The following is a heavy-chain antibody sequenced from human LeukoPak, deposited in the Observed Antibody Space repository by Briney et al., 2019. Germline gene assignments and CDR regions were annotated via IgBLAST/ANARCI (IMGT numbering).Heavy chain of an antibody. J-gene: IGHJ4*02. Sequence: GGSLRLSCVASRFTFSNYWMSWVRQAPGKGLEWVANINQDGSKKRYADSMKGRFTISRDNAKESLYLQLNSLRAEDTAVYYCAKWGPYCVGDYCPALDSWGEGTLVTVSS. CDR2: INQDGSKK. V-gene: IGHV3-7*01. CDR3: AKWGPYCVGDYCPALDS. CDR1: RFTFSNYW. D-gene: IGHD2-21*02.